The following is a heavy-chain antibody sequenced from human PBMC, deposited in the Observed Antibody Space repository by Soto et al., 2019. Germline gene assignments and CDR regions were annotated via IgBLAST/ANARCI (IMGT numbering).Heavy chain of an antibody. CDR2: IIPILGIA. Sequence: QVQLVQSGAEVKKPGSSVKVSCKASGGTFSSYTISWVRQAPGQGLEWMGRIIPILGIANYAQKFQSRVTITADKSTSTAYMELSSLRSEDTAVYYCARDPYSSIRYYGMDVWGQGTTVTVSS. V-gene: IGHV1-69*08. CDR3: ARDPYSSIRYYGMDV. J-gene: IGHJ6*02. CDR1: GGTFSSYT. D-gene: IGHD6-13*01.